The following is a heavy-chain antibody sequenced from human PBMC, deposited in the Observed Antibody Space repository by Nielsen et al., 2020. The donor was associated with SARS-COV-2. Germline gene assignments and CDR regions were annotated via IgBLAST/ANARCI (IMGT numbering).Heavy chain of an antibody. CDR1: GCSISSYY. Sequence: SETLSLTCTVSGCSISSYYWSWIRQPPGKGLEWIGYICYSGSTNYNPSLKSRVTISVDTSKNQFSLKLSSVTAADTAVYYCARHPRITIFGVVIIGWFDPWGQGTLVTVSS. V-gene: IGHV4-59*01. J-gene: IGHJ5*02. CDR2: ICYSGST. CDR3: ARHPRITIFGVVIIGWFDP. D-gene: IGHD3-3*01.